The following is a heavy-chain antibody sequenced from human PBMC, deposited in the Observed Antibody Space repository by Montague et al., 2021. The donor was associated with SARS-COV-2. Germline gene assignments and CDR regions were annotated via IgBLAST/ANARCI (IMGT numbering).Heavy chain of an antibody. CDR3: ARGPNYVFTSCICKCFDP. D-gene: IGHD3-16*01. Sequence: SETLSLTCTVSGDSISSSSYDWGWVRQPPGKGLEWIGNIYYNGNTXYNPSLKSRVTISVDTSKNQFSLKLSSVTATDTAVYYCARGPNYVFTSCICKCFDPWGQGTLVTVSS. CDR2: IYYNGNT. J-gene: IGHJ5*02. CDR1: GDSISSSSYD. V-gene: IGHV4-39*07.